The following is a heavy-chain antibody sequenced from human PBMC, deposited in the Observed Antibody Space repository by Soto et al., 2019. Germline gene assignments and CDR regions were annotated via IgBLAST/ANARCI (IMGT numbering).Heavy chain of an antibody. D-gene: IGHD5-12*01. CDR1: GYTFIYFG. Sequence: QVQLVQSGVEVKKPGASVKVSCKASGYTFIYFGLSWVRQAPGQGLEWMGWISPYNDNTNYAQNLQGRVTMTTDTSTSTSYSEPRSLTSDDTAGYYCAGDGGSGYDYPDAFDIWGQGTMDTVSS. V-gene: IGHV1-18*01. CDR2: ISPYNDNT. CDR3: AGDGGSGYDYPDAFDI. J-gene: IGHJ3*02.